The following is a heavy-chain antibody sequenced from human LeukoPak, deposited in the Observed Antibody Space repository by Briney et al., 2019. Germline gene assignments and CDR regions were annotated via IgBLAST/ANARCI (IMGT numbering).Heavy chain of an antibody. CDR1: GGSFSGYY. CDR3: ARGVRSTDIVVVPRPNWFDP. Sequence: PSETLSLTCAVYGGSFSGYYWSWIRQPPGKGRGWMGEPKHRVSTTYNPSLKIRVTIAVDMSKNQFSLELISVTAADTAVYYCARGVRSTDIVVVPRPNWFDPWRQGTLVTVSS. V-gene: IGHV4-34*01. J-gene: IGHJ5*02. CDR2: PKHRVST. D-gene: IGHD2-2*01.